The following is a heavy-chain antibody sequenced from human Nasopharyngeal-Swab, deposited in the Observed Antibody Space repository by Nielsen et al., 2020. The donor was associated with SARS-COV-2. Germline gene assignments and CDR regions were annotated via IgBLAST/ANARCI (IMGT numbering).Heavy chain of an antibody. J-gene: IGHJ4*02. CDR2: IYPGDSDT. CDR3: ARLPEQLFQPVDY. V-gene: IGHV5-51*01. Sequence: GASLKISCKGSGYSFTSYWIGWVRQMPGKGLEWMGIIYPGDSDTRYSPSFQGQVTSSADKSISTAYLQWSSLKASDTAMYYCARLPEQLFQPVDYWGQGTLVTVSS. D-gene: IGHD6-6*01. CDR1: GYSFTSYW.